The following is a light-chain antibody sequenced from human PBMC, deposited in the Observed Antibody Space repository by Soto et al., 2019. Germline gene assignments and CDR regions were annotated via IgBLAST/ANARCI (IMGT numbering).Light chain of an antibody. CDR2: WAS. J-gene: IGKJ4*01. CDR1: QSVLYSSNNKNY. Sequence: DIVMTQSPDSLAVSRGERATINCRSSQSVLYSSNNKNYLAWYQQKPGQPPKLLIYWASTRESGVPDRFSGSGSGTEFTLTISSLRAEDVAVYYCQQYYSFPLTFGGGTKVEIK. V-gene: IGKV4-1*01. CDR3: QQYYSFPLT.